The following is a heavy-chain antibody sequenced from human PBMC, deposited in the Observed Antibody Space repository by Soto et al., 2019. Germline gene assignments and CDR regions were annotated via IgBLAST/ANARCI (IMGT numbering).Heavy chain of an antibody. J-gene: IGHJ6*02. V-gene: IGHV4-4*02. CDR2: IYHSGST. Sequence: SETLSLTCAVSGGSISSSYWWSWVRQPPGKGLEWIGEIYHSGSTNYNPSLKSRVTISVDKSKNQFSLKLSSVTAADTAVYYFSRVSGRYYYGMDVWGPGTTVTVSS. CDR3: SRVSGRYYYGMDV. CDR1: GGSISSSYW. D-gene: IGHD1-26*01.